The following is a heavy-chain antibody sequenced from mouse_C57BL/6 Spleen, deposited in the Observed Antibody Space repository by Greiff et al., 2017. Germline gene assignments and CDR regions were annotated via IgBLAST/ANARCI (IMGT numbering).Heavy chain of an antibody. Sequence: QVQLKESGPGILQPSQTLSLTCSFSGFSLSTFGMGVGWIRQPSGEGLEWLAHIWWDDDKYYNPALKSRLTISKDTSKNQVFLKIANVDTADTAKYYCARIDSTGTTEFAYWGKGTLVTVSA. V-gene: IGHV8-8*01. CDR2: IWWDDDK. CDR1: GFSLSTFGMG. D-gene: IGHD4-1*02. CDR3: ARIDSTGTTEFAY. J-gene: IGHJ3*01.